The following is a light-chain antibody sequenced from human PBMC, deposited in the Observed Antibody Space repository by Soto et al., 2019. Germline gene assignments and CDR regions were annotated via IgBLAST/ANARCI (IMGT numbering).Light chain of an antibody. J-gene: IGKJ1*01. CDR1: QRVSRY. Sequence: VVMTESPATLSVSPGERATVYCTASQRVSRYLAWYQLKPGQAPRLLIFDASTRDTGIPARFSGSGSGTEFSLTISSLKSADVAVYYCQQYNNWKTFGKGIKVDIK. CDR3: QQYNNWKT. CDR2: DAS. V-gene: IGKV3-15*01.